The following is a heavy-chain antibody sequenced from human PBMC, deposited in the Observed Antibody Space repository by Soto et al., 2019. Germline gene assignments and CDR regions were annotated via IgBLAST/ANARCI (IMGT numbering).Heavy chain of an antibody. CDR2: VLNIETT. CDR3: GEGFYCSGVTDV. V-gene: IGHV4-31*01. D-gene: IGHD3-10*02. CDR1: CGSFRRPVSY. Sequence: SETLGITCRITCGSFRRPVSYWGWMRQFPGRGLELIGHVLNIETTRYTLPLRTLLTMSIDTSSNLFSLNLSAVTAADTAIYYCGEGFYCSGVTDVWGPRTLVTVS. J-gene: IGHJ4*01.